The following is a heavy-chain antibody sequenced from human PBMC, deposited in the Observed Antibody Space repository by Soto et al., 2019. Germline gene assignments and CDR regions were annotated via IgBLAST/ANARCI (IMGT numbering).Heavy chain of an antibody. CDR2: ISYDGSNK. CDR1: GFTFSSYA. V-gene: IGHV3-30-3*01. D-gene: IGHD3-16*01. CDR3: ARVYVASGMDV. Sequence: QVQLVESGGGVVQPGRSLRLSCAASGFTFSSYAMHWVRQAPGKGLEWVAVISYDGSNKYYADSVKGRFTISRDNSKNTLDLQMNSLRAEDTAVYYCARVYVASGMDVWGQGTTVTVSS. J-gene: IGHJ6*02.